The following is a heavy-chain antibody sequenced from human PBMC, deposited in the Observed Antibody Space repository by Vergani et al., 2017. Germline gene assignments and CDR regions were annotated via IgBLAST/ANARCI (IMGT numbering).Heavy chain of an antibody. CDR2: IYTSGST. CDR1: GGSISSYY. CDR3: ARGGFYWMTTVVRNWFDP. Sequence: QVQLQESGPGLVKPSETLSLTCTVSGGSISSYYWSRIRQPPGKGLEWIGYIYTSGSTNYNPSLKSRVTISVDTSKNQFSLKLSSVTAADTAVYYCARGGFYWMTTVVRNWFDPWGQGTLVTVSS. V-gene: IGHV4-4*09. D-gene: IGHD4-17*01. J-gene: IGHJ5*02.